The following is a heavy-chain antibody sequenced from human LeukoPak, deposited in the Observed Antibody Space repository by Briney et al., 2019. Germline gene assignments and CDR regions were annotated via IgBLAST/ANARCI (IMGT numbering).Heavy chain of an antibody. V-gene: IGHV4-34*01. J-gene: IGHJ4*02. Sequence: SETPSLTCAVYGGSFSGFYWSWIRLSPGKGLEWIAEINRSGVTDYNPSLKSRVTPSGDTSKNQFSLRLRSMTAADTAVYYCARAGRGGGMFWGQGTLVTVSA. CDR1: GGSFSGFY. CDR2: INRSGVT. CDR3: ARAGRGGGMF. D-gene: IGHD2-15*01.